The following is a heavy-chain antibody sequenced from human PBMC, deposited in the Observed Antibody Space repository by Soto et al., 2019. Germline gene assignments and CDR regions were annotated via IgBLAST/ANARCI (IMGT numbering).Heavy chain of an antibody. Sequence: SETLSLTCTVSGGSISSYYWSWIRQPAGKGLEWIGRIYTSGSTNYNPSLKSRVTMSVDTSKNQFSLKLSPVTAADTAVYYCARAAHSSSWHYFDYWGQGTLVTVSS. J-gene: IGHJ4*02. D-gene: IGHD6-13*01. CDR2: IYTSGST. CDR3: ARAAHSSSWHYFDY. V-gene: IGHV4-4*07. CDR1: GGSISSYY.